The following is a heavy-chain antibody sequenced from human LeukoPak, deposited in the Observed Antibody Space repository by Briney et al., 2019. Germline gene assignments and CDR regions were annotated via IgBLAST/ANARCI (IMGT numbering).Heavy chain of an antibody. CDR3: ARDLPGSGWYVSDY. CDR1: GGTFSSYA. D-gene: IGHD6-19*01. CDR2: IIPILGIA. J-gene: IGHJ4*02. V-gene: IGHV1-69*04. Sequence: GASVKVSCKASGGTFSSYAISWVRQAPGQGLEWMGRIIPILGIANYAQKFQGRVTITADKSTSTAYMELSSLRSEDTAVYYCARDLPGSGWYVSDYWGQGTLVTVSS.